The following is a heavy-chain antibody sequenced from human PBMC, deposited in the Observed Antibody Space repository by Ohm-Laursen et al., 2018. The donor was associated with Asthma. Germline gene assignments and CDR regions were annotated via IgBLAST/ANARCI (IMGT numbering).Heavy chain of an antibody. J-gene: IGHJ1*01. CDR2: ISTASSFI. Sequence: GSLRLSCTASGYTFSRYSIHWVRQIPGKGLEWVASISTASSFIYYADSVRGRFTTSRDNARNSVYLQMNSLRAEDTALYYCARIGPEWELPGREYSLHHWGKGTLVTVSS. CDR1: GYTFSRYS. CDR3: ARIGPEWELPGREYSLHH. D-gene: IGHD1-26*01. V-gene: IGHV3-21*01.